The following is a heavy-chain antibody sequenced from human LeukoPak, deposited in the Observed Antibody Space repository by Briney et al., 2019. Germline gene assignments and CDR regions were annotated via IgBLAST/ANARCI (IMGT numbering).Heavy chain of an antibody. CDR3: ARDRVGQQLAGRKHYYYYMDV. V-gene: IGHV4-59*11. CDR1: GGSISSHY. D-gene: IGHD6-13*01. J-gene: IGHJ6*03. CDR2: IYYSGST. Sequence: SETLSLTCTVSGGSISSHYWSWIRQSPGKGLEWIGYIYYSGSTNYNPSLKSRVTISVDTSKNQFSLKLSSVTAADTAVYYCARDRVGQQLAGRKHYYYYMDVWGKGTTVTISS.